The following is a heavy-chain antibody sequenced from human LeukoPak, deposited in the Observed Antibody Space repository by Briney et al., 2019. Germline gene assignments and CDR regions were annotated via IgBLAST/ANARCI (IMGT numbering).Heavy chain of an antibody. Sequence: GGSLRLSCAASGFTVSSNYMSWVRQAPGKGLEWVSVIYSGGSTYYADSVKGRFTISRDNSKNTLYLQMNSLRAEDTAVYYCAKEQKYIVGHYFDYWGQGTLVTVSS. CDR3: AKEQKYIVGHYFDY. CDR2: IYSGGST. V-gene: IGHV3-53*01. J-gene: IGHJ4*02. CDR1: GFTVSSNY. D-gene: IGHD1-26*01.